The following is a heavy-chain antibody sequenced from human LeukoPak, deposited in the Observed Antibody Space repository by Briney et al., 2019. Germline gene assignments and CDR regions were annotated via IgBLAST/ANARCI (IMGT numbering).Heavy chain of an antibody. CDR1: GFTFSSHA. V-gene: IGHV3-30-3*01. CDR3: ATNRGCSTTRCNRAFDY. D-gene: IGHD2-8*01. CDR2: ISYDGNSE. Sequence: GGSLRLSCAASGFTFSSHAMSWVRQAPGKGLEWVAIISYDGNSEYYADSVKGRFTISRDNSNNTLYLETSSVRPEDTATYYCATNRGCSTTRCNRAFDYWGQGTLVTVSS. J-gene: IGHJ4*02.